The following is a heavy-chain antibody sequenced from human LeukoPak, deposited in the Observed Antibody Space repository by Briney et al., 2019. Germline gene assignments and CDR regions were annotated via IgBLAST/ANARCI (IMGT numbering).Heavy chain of an antibody. J-gene: IGHJ4*02. CDR3: ARGPYDILTGYYTRTDY. CDR2: ISAYNGNT. D-gene: IGHD3-9*01. Sequence: ASVKVSCKASGYTFTTYGITWVRQAAGQGLEWMGWISAYNGNTNYAQKLQGRVTMTTDTSTSTAYMELRSLRSDDTAVYYCARGPYDILTGYYTRTDYWGQGTLVTVSS. CDR1: GYTFTTYG. V-gene: IGHV1-18*01.